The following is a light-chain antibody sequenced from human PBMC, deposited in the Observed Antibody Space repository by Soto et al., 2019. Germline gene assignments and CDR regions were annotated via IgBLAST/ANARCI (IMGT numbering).Light chain of an antibody. Sequence: VLTQSPDTLSFSPGDRATLSCRASQSLISSSLAWYQHKPGQAPRLLIYGVSNRATGIPDRFSGSGSGTEFTLIISRLEPEDFVVYYCQQYGTSPGLTFGGGTKVEIE. V-gene: IGKV3-20*01. J-gene: IGKJ4*01. CDR3: QQYGTSPGLT. CDR1: QSLISSS. CDR2: GVS.